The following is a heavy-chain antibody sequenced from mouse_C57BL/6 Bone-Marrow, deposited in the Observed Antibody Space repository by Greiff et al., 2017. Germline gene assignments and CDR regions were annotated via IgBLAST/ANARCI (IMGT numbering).Heavy chain of an antibody. Sequence: EVQLVESGGGLVQPKGSLKLSCAASGFSFNTYAMNWVRQAPGKGLEWVARIRSKSNNYATYYADSVKDRFTISRDDSESMLYLQMNNLKTEDTAMYYGVRQSQATNDFDYWGQGTTLTVSS. V-gene: IGHV10-1*01. CDR1: GFSFNTYA. D-gene: IGHD3-2*02. J-gene: IGHJ2*01. CDR3: VRQSQATNDFDY. CDR2: IRSKSNNYAT.